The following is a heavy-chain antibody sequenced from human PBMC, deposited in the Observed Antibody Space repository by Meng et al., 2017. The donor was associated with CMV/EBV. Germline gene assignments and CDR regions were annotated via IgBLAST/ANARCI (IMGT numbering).Heavy chain of an antibody. CDR2: IITIFGTA. Sequence: SVKVSCKASGGTFSSYAISWVRQAPGQGLEWMGGIITIFGTANYAQKFQGRVTITTDESTSTAYMELSSLRSEDTAVYYCARQDTARDTTNYYYYYGMDVWGQGTTVTVSS. CDR1: GGTFSSYA. CDR3: ARQDTARDTTNYYYYYGMDV. D-gene: IGHD5-18*01. V-gene: IGHV1-69*05. J-gene: IGHJ6*02.